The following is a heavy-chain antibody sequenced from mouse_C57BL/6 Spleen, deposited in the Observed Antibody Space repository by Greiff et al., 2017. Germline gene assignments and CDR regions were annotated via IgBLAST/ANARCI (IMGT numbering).Heavy chain of an antibody. V-gene: IGHV1-15*01. CDR1: GYTFTDYE. CDR3: TRDGYYSHYFDY. D-gene: IGHD2-3*01. CDR2: IDPETGGT. Sequence: VKLMESGAELVRPGASVTLSCKASGYTFTDYEMHWVKQTPVHGLEWIGAIDPETGGTAYNQKFKGKAILTAEKSSSTAYMELRSLTSEDSAVYYCTRDGYYSHYFDYWGQGTTLTVSS. J-gene: IGHJ2*01.